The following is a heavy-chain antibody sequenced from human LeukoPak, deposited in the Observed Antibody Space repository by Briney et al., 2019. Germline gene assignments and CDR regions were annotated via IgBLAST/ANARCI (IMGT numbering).Heavy chain of an antibody. D-gene: IGHD3-22*01. CDR2: ISGSGGST. CDR3: AKDPGYYYDSSGYQTPDY. J-gene: IGHJ4*02. V-gene: IGHV3-23*01. CDR1: GFTFSSYG. Sequence: GGSLRLSCAASGFTFSSYGMSWVRQAPGKGLEWVSAISGSGGSTYYADSVKGRFTISRDNSKNTLYLQMNSLRAEDTAVYYCAKDPGYYYDSSGYQTPDYWGQGTLVTVSS.